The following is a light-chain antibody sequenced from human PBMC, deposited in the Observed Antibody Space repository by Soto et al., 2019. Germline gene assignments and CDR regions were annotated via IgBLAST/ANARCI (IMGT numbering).Light chain of an antibody. CDR1: QSISSW. V-gene: IGKV1-5*01. J-gene: IGKJ1*01. Sequence: DIQMTQSPSSLSASVGDRVTITCRASQSISSWLAWYQQKPGEAPKLLIYDASSLESGVPSRFSGSGSGTEFTLTISSLQPDDFATYYCQQYSSYWTFGQGTKVDIK. CDR2: DAS. CDR3: QQYSSYWT.